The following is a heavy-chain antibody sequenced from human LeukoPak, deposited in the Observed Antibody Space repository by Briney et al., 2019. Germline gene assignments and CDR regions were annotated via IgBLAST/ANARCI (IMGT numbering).Heavy chain of an antibody. CDR2: IRYDGSNK. J-gene: IGHJ4*02. Sequence: PGGSLRLSCAASGFPFSSYGMHWVRQAPGKGLEWVAFIRYDGSNKYYADSVKGRFTISRDNSKNTLYLQMNSLRAEDTAVYYCAKDHDYGGNPYYFDYWGQGTLVTVSS. D-gene: IGHD4-23*01. V-gene: IGHV3-30*02. CDR1: GFPFSSYG. CDR3: AKDHDYGGNPYYFDY.